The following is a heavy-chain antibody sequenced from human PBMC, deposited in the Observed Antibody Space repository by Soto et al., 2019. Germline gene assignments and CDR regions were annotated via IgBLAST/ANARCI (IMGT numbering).Heavy chain of an antibody. CDR3: IQSGCGGDCLQSYASHYFYGMDV. V-gene: IGHV2-5*02. Sequence: QITLKESGPPLVKPTQTLTLTCTFSGFSLSTSGVGVGWIRQPPGKALEWLALIYWDDDKRYSPSRRSRLTISKDTSKSQVVPTMTYTAPVDTATYYCIQSGCGGDCLQSYASHYFYGMDVWGQGTTVTVSS. CDR2: IYWDDDK. J-gene: IGHJ6*02. D-gene: IGHD2-21*02. CDR1: GFSLSTSGVG.